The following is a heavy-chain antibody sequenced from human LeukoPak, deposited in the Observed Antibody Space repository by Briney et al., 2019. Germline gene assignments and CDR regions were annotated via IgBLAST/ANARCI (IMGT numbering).Heavy chain of an antibody. V-gene: IGHV4-4*02. CDR1: GGSISSSNW. D-gene: IGHD6-13*01. J-gene: IGHJ5*02. CDR3: ARDQQQLVINWFDP. CDR2: IYHSGST. Sequence: SGTLSLTCAVSGGSISSSNWWSWVRQPPGKGLEWIGEIYHSGSTNYNPSLKSRVTISVDKSKNQFSLKLSSVTAADTAVYYCARDQQQLVINWFDPWGQGTLVTVSS.